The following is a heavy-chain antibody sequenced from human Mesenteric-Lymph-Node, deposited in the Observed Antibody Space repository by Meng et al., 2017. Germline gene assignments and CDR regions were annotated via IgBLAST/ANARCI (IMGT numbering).Heavy chain of an antibody. D-gene: IGHD3-16*01. J-gene: IGHJ4*02. Sequence: ASVKVSCKASGYTFTSYDINWVRQATGQGLEWMGWMNPNSGNTGYAQKFQGRVTITRNTSISTAYMELNSLRAEDTAVYYCARIMITFAAFDYWGQGTLVTVSS. CDR1: GYTFTSYD. CDR3: ARIMITFAAFDY. CDR2: MNPNSGNT. V-gene: IGHV1-8*03.